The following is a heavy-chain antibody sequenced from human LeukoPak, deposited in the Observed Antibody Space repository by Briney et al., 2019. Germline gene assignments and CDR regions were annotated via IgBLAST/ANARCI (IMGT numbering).Heavy chain of an antibody. CDR2: ISSSSSYI. CDR3: ARVSGAAAGFDI. J-gene: IGHJ3*02. V-gene: IGHV3-21*01. CDR1: GFTFSSYS. Sequence: PGGSLRLSCAASGFTFSSYSMYWVRQAPGKGLEWVSPISSSSSYIYYADSVKGRFTISRDNAKNSLYLQMNSLRAADMAVYYCARVSGAAAGFDIWGQGTMVTVSS. D-gene: IGHD6-13*01.